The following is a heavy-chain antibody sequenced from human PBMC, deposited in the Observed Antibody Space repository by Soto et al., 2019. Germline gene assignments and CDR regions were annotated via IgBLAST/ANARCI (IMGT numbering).Heavy chain of an antibody. D-gene: IGHD5-18*01. Sequence: PGGSLRLSCAASGFTFSSYAMHWVRQAPGKGLEWVAVISYDGSNKYYADSVKGRFTISRDNSKNTLYLQMNSLRAEDTAVYYCARVPKGQLWILDYSAQGSLVIGSS. V-gene: IGHV3-30-3*01. CDR2: ISYDGSNK. CDR1: GFTFSSYA. CDR3: ARVPKGQLWILDY. J-gene: IGHJ4*02.